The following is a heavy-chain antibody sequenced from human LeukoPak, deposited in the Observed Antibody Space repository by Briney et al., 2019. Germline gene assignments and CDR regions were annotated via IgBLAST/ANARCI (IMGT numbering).Heavy chain of an antibody. V-gene: IGHV3-23*01. D-gene: IGHD4-17*01. J-gene: IGHJ4*02. CDR3: ARDERGDYKIDY. CDR1: GFTFSSYA. Sequence: GGSLRLSCAASGFTFSSYAMSWVRQAPGKGLEWVSAISGSGGSTYYADSVKGRFTISRDNSKNTLYLQMNSLRAEDTAVYYCARDERGDYKIDYWGQGTLVTVSS. CDR2: ISGSGGST.